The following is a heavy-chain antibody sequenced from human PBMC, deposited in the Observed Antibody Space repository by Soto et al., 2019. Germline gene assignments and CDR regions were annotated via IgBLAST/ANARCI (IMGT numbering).Heavy chain of an antibody. CDR1: GGSISSSYW. CDR3: ARDPVAASGTAFDM. J-gene: IGHJ3*02. D-gene: IGHD1-26*01. Sequence: SETLSLTCAVPGGSISSSYWWSWVRQPPGKGLEWIGEIYHSGSINYNPSLKSRVTISIDKSKNQFSLRLSSVTAADTAVYYCARDPVAASGTAFDMWGQGTMVTVS. CDR2: IYHSGSI. V-gene: IGHV4-4*02.